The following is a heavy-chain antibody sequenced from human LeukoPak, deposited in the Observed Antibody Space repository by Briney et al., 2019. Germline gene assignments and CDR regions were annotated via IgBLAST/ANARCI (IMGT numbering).Heavy chain of an antibody. Sequence: PSETLSLTCAVYGGSFSGYYWSWIRQPPGKGLEWIGEINHSGSTNYNPSLKSRVTISVDTSKNQFSLKLSSVTAADTAVYYCARVPRVIIVGATEWGYYFDYWGQGTLVTVSS. CDR1: GGSFSGYY. J-gene: IGHJ4*02. CDR3: ARVPRVIIVGATEWGYYFDY. D-gene: IGHD1-26*01. CDR2: INHSGST. V-gene: IGHV4-34*01.